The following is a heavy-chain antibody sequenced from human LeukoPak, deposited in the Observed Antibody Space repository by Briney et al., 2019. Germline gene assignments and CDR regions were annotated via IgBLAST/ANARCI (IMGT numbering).Heavy chain of an antibody. Sequence: SVKVSCKASGGTFSSYAISWVRQAPGQGLEWMGGIIPIFGTANYAQKFQGGVTITADESTSTAYMELSSLRSEDTAVYYCARDGGDGYNYLDYWGQGTLVTVSS. CDR2: IIPIFGTA. CDR1: GGTFSSYA. CDR3: ARDGGDGYNYLDY. D-gene: IGHD5-24*01. V-gene: IGHV1-69*13. J-gene: IGHJ4*02.